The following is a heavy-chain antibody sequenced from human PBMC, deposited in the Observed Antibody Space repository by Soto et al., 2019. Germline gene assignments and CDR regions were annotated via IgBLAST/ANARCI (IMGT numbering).Heavy chain of an antibody. CDR2: IWYDGSNK. V-gene: IGHV3-33*01. Sequence: QVQLVESGGGVVQPGRSLRLSCAASGFTFSSYGMHWVRQAPGKGLEWVAVIWYDGSNKDYADSVKGRFTISRDNSKNTLYLQMNSLRADDTAVYYCARDYRGGSSAPDYWGQGTLVTVSS. D-gene: IGHD2-15*01. CDR1: GFTFSSYG. J-gene: IGHJ4*02. CDR3: ARDYRGGSSAPDY.